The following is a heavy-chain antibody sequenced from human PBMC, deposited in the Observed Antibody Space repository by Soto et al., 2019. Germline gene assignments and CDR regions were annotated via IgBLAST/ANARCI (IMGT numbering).Heavy chain of an antibody. J-gene: IGHJ4*02. CDR2: IKSKTDGGTT. V-gene: IGHV3-15*01. D-gene: IGHD3-22*01. CDR1: GFTFSNAW. CDR3: ACLVVITKRLDY. Sequence: EVQLVESGGGLVKPGGSLRLSCAASGFTFSNAWMSWVRQAPGKGLEWVGRIKSKTDGGTTDYAAPVKGRFTISRDNSKNTLYLQMNSLRAEDTAVYYCACLVVITKRLDYWGQGTLVTVSS.